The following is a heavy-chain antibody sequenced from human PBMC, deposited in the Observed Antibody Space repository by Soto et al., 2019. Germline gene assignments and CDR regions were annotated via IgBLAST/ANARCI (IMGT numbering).Heavy chain of an antibody. Sequence: SVKVSCKASGGTFSSYAISWVRQAPGQGLEWMGGIIPIFGTANYAQKFQGRVTITADKSTSTAYMELSSLRSEDTAVYCCARVAITGTKRYYYGMDVWGPGTTVTVSS. CDR1: GGTFSSYA. J-gene: IGHJ6*02. CDR3: ARVAITGTKRYYYGMDV. CDR2: IIPIFGTA. V-gene: IGHV1-69*06. D-gene: IGHD1-7*01.